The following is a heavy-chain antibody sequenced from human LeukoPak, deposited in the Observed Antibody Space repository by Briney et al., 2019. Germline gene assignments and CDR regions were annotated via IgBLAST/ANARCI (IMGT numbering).Heavy chain of an antibody. CDR3: ARVTYYDILTGPTPNDAFDI. V-gene: IGHV4-59*01. J-gene: IGHJ3*02. CDR2: IYYSGST. CDR1: GGSISSYY. D-gene: IGHD3-9*01. Sequence: ASETLSLTCTVSGGSISSYYWSWIRQPPGKGLEWIGYIYYSGSTNYNPSLKSRVTISVDTSKNQFSLKLNSVTAADTAVYYCARVTYYDILTGPTPNDAFDIWGQGTMVTVSS.